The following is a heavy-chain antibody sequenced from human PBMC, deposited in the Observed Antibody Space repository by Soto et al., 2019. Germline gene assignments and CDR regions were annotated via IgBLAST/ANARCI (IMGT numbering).Heavy chain of an antibody. J-gene: IGHJ6*02. CDR2: ISSSSSYI. D-gene: IGHD6-25*01. CDR1: GFTFSSYS. V-gene: IGHV3-21*01. Sequence: EVQLVESGGGLVKPGGSLRLSCAASGFTFSSYSMNWVRQAPGKGLEWVSSISSSSSYIYYADSVKGRFTISRDNAKNSLYLQMNSLRAEDTAVYYCARDRQRLAPSYYYGMDVWGQGTTVTVSS. CDR3: ARDRQRLAPSYYYGMDV.